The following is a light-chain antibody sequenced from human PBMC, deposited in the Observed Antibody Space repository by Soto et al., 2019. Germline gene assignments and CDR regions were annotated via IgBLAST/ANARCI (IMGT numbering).Light chain of an antibody. CDR3: AAWDDNLNGPL. J-gene: IGLJ3*02. V-gene: IGLV1-44*01. CDR1: NSNIGRYS. Sequence: QAVVTQPPSLSGTPGQRVTISCSGSNSNIGRYSVNWYQHFPGTAPKILIYSDDERPSGVPGRFSGSKSGTSASLAISGLQSEDEAEYYCAAWDDNLNGPLFGGGTKLTVL. CDR2: SDD.